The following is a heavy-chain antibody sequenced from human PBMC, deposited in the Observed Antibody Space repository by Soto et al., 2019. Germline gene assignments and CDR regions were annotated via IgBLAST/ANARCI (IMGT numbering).Heavy chain of an antibody. D-gene: IGHD4-17*01. J-gene: IGHJ6*02. CDR3: ARVTVTSREYYYYYGMDV. V-gene: IGHV3-53*01. Sequence: GGSLRLSCAASGFTVSSNYMSWVRQAPGKGLEWVSVIYSGGSTYYADSVKGRFTISRDDSKNTLYLQMNSLRAEDTAVYYCARVTVTSREYYYYYGMDVWGQGTTVTVSS. CDR1: GFTVSSNY. CDR2: IYSGGST.